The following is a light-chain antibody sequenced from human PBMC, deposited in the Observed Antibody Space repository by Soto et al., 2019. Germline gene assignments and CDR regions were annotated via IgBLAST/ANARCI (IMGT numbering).Light chain of an antibody. CDR1: SSNIGSNT. CDR3: AAWDDSLNGYV. CDR2: SNN. V-gene: IGLV1-44*01. Sequence: QSVLTQPPSASGTPGQSVTISCSGSSSNIGSNTVNWYQQLPGTAPKLLSYSNNQRPSGVPDRFSGSKSGTSASLAISGLQSEDEADYYCAAWDDSLNGYVFGTGTKVTVL. J-gene: IGLJ1*01.